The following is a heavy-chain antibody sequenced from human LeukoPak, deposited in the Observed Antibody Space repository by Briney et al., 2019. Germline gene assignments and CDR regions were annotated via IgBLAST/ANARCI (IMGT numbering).Heavy chain of an antibody. J-gene: IGHJ5*02. CDR3: ARGSLLLWFGELSSNNWFDP. V-gene: IGHV1-69*04. CDR2: IIPILGIA. D-gene: IGHD3-10*01. CDR1: GGTFSSYA. Sequence: SVKVSCKASGGTFSSYAISWVRQAPGQGLEWMGRIIPILGIANYAQKFQGRVTITADKSTSTAYMELSSLRSEDTAVYYCARGSLLLWFGELSSNNWFDPWGQGTLVTVSS.